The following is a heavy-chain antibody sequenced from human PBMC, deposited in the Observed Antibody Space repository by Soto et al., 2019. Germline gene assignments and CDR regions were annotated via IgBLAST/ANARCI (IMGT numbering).Heavy chain of an antibody. CDR3: VKDGSSGWPYYYGMDV. J-gene: IGHJ6*02. Sequence: GESLRLSCAASGFTFSGYGMHWVRQAPGKGLEWVAVISYDGSNKYYADSVKGRFSISRDNSKNTLYLQMSSLRAEDTAVYYCVKDGSSGWPYYYGMDVWGQGTTVTVSS. D-gene: IGHD6-19*01. CDR1: GFTFSGYG. CDR2: ISYDGSNK. V-gene: IGHV3-30*18.